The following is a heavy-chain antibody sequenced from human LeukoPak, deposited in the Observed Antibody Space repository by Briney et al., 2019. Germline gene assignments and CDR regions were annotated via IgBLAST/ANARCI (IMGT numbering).Heavy chain of an antibody. CDR2: MYHSGTT. CDR1: GYSMSSGYS. J-gene: IGHJ4*02. CDR3: ARVARCTSCFDVDY. Sequence: SETLSLTCSVSGYSMSSGYSWGWIRQPPGKGLEWIGSMYHSGTTYSNPSLKSRVTISVDTSKNQFSLKLSSVTAADTAVYYCARVARCTSCFDVDYWGQGTLVTVSS. V-gene: IGHV4-38-2*02. D-gene: IGHD2-2*01.